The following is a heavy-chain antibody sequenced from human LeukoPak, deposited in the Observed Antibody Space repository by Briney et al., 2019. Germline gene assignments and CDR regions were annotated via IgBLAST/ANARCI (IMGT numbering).Heavy chain of an antibody. D-gene: IGHD3-16*01. Sequence: GGSLRLSCVASGFTFTSYWMHWVRQAPGKGLVWVSRINIDGSTTNYADSVKGRFTISRDNAKNTLYLQMNSLRAEDTALYYCTRGGVDYWGQRTLVTVCS. CDR3: TRGGVDY. CDR2: INIDGSTT. CDR1: GFTFTSYW. V-gene: IGHV3-74*01. J-gene: IGHJ4*02.